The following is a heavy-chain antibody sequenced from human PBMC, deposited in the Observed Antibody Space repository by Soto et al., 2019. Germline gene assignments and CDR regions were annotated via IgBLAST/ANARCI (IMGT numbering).Heavy chain of an antibody. D-gene: IGHD4-17*01. J-gene: IGHJ6*02. Sequence: GGSLRLSCAASGFTFSSYGMHWVRQAPGKGLEWVAVIWYDGSNKYYADSVKGRFTISRDNSKNTLYLQMNSLRAEDTAVYYCARDGNRNDYGVFYYYGMDVWGQGTTVTV. CDR3: ARDGNRNDYGVFYYYGMDV. CDR1: GFTFSSYG. CDR2: IWYDGSNK. V-gene: IGHV3-33*01.